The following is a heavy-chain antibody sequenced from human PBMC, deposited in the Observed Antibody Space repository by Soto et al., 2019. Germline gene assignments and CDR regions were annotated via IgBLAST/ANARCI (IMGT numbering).Heavy chain of an antibody. CDR2: IKPDGSEK. Sequence: EVQLVESGGGLVQPGGSLRLSCAASGFTFSIYWMSWVRQAPGKGLEWVANIKPDGSEKWYVDSVKGRFTISRDNAKNSLYLQMNSLSVEDTAMYYCARGDYYDSSGPFSDAFDIWGQGTMVTVSS. V-gene: IGHV3-7*04. D-gene: IGHD3-22*01. CDR1: GFTFSIYW. CDR3: ARGDYYDSSGPFSDAFDI. J-gene: IGHJ3*02.